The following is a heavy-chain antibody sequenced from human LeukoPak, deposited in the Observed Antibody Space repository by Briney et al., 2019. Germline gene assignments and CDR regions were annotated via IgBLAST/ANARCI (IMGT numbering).Heavy chain of an antibody. CDR3: AKLVGATMTSDY. CDR1: GFSFSNYF. V-gene: IGHV3-23*01. D-gene: IGHD1-26*01. Sequence: PGGSLRLSCEASGFSFSNYFISWIRQAPGKGLEWVSSISRSGDTTYYGDSVKGRFTISRDNSKNTLYLQMNSLRGDDTAIYYCAKLVGATMTSDYWGQGILVTVS. J-gene: IGHJ4*02. CDR2: ISRSGDTT.